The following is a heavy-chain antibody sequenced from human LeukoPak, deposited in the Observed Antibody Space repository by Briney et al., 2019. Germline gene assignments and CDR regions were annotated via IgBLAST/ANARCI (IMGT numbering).Heavy chain of an antibody. CDR1: GFTFSSYA. J-gene: IGHJ4*02. Sequence: GGSLRLSCAASGFTFSSYAMHWVRQAPGKGLEWVAVISYDGSNKYYADSVKGRFTISRDNAKNSLYLQMNSLRAEDTAVYYCARAYFDYWGQGTLVTVSS. CDR3: ARAYFDY. CDR2: ISYDGSNK. V-gene: IGHV3-30-3*01.